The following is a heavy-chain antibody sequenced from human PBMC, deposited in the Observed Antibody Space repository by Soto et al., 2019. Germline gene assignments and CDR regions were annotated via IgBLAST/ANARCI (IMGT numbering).Heavy chain of an antibody. CDR1: GFTFSSYS. CDR2: ISSSSSTI. D-gene: IGHD2-8*01. CDR3: ARQSKSPPGIVLMVYAIPPYYFDY. V-gene: IGHV3-48*02. Sequence: GGSLRLSCAASGFTFSSYSMNWVRQAPGKGLEWVSYISSSSSTIYYADSVKGRFTISRDNAKNSLYLQMNSLRDEDTAVYYCARQSKSPPGIVLMVYAIPPYYFDYWGQGTLVTVSS. J-gene: IGHJ4*02.